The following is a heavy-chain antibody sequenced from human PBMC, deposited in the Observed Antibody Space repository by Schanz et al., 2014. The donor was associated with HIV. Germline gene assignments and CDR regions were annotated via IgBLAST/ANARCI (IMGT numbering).Heavy chain of an antibody. Sequence: EVQLLESGGGLVQPGGSLRLSCAASGFAFSNYAMSWVRQAPGKGLEWVSSITESGGRTYYADSVNGRFTISRDNSKYTLYLQMTTLRTEDTAVYYCAKPEYDSSGNSQSHFDYWGQGTLVTVSS. CDR3: AKPEYDSSGNSQSHFDY. V-gene: IGHV3-23*01. J-gene: IGHJ4*02. CDR1: GFAFSNYA. D-gene: IGHD3-22*01. CDR2: ITESGGRT.